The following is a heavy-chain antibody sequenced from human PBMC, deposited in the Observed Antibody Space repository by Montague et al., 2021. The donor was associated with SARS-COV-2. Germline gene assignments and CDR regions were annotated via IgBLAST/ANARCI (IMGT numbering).Heavy chain of an antibody. D-gene: IGHD3-3*01. CDR1: GRSISRGGYY. CDR2: TYYSGST. V-gene: IGHV4-31*03. J-gene: IGHJ4*02. CDR3: ARGGTIFGAVTFPFDY. Sequence: TLSLTCTVSGRSISRGGYYWSWIRQLPGKGMEWIGYTYYSGSTYYNPSLKSRVTISVDTSKNQFSLKLSSVTAADTAVYYCARGGTIFGAVTFPFDYWGQGTLVTVSS.